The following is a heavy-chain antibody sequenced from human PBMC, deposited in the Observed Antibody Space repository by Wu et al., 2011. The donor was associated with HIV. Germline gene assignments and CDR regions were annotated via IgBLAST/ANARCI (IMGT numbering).Heavy chain of an antibody. V-gene: IGHV1-18*01. CDR1: GYSFTSYG. D-gene: IGHD3-9*01. Sequence: QVQLVQSGTEVKKPGASVKVSCKASGYSFTSYGISWVRQAPGQGLEWMGWISAYNGNTYSVQKFQGRVTMTTDTSTSTAYMELRSLRSDDTAVYYCARVISIFTPSDFWGQGTLVTVSS. J-gene: IGHJ4*02. CDR2: ISAYNGNT. CDR3: ARVISIFTPSDF.